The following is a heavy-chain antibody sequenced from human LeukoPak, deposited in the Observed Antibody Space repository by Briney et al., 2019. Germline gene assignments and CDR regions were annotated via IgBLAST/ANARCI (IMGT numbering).Heavy chain of an antibody. CDR1: GGSISSGGYY. CDR3: AKVRGSGSSHDAFDI. Sequence: PSETLSLTCTVSGGSISSGGYYWSWIRQHPGKGLEWIGYIYYSGSTYYNPSLKSRVTISVDTSKNQFSLKLSSATAADTAVYYCAKVRGSGSSHDAFDIWGQGTMVTVSS. V-gene: IGHV4-31*03. D-gene: IGHD3-3*01. J-gene: IGHJ3*02. CDR2: IYYSGST.